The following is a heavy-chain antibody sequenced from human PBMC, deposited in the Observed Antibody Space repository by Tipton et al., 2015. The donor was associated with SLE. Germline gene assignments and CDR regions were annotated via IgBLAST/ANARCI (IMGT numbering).Heavy chain of an antibody. J-gene: IGHJ5*02. CDR3: ARGKSTFNWFDP. CDR2: FYYSRST. CDR1: GGSISSYY. Sequence: TLSLTCTVSGGSISSYYWRWIRQPPGKGLEWIGYFYYSRSTKYNPSLKSRVTISVDTSKNQVSLKLSSVTAADTAVYYCARGKSTFNWFDPWGQGTLVTVSS. V-gene: IGHV4-59*01.